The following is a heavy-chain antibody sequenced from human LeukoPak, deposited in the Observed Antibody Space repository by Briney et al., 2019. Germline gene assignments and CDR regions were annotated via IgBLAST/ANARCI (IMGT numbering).Heavy chain of an antibody. CDR2: IYYSGST. J-gene: IGHJ4*02. CDR1: GGSLSSSSYY. Sequence: SETLSLTCTVSGGSLSSSSYYWGWIRQPPGKGLEWIGTIYYSGSTYYNPSLKSRVTISVDTSKNQFSLKLSSVTAADTAVYYCARDCSSTSCPDGYWGQGTLVTVSS. V-gene: IGHV4-39*07. CDR3: ARDCSSTSCPDGY. D-gene: IGHD2-2*01.